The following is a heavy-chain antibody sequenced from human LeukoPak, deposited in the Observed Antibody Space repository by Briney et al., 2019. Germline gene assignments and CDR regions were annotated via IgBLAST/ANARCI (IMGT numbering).Heavy chain of an antibody. V-gene: IGHV3-23*01. CDR1: GFTFSSYA. J-gene: IGHJ3*02. Sequence: GGSLRLSCAASGFTFSSYAMSWVRQAPGKGLEWFSAISGSGSSANYADSVKGRFTISRDNSKNTLYLQMNSLRAEDTAVYYCAKDQATVVTRAFDIWGQGTMVTVSS. D-gene: IGHD4-23*01. CDR2: ISGSGSSA. CDR3: AKDQATVVTRAFDI.